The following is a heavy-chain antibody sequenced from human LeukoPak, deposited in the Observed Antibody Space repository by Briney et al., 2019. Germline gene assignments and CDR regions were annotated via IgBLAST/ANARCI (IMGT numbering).Heavy chain of an antibody. Sequence: GGSLRLSRAASVIPLRIYAVSWVRQAPGKGLEWVSATSGSGDRTYYADSVKGRFTISRDNSKNTLYLQMNSLRDEDTAIYYCAKDAIAVAFGWLDPWGQGTLVTVSS. J-gene: IGHJ5*02. D-gene: IGHD6-19*01. CDR1: VIPLRIYA. V-gene: IGHV3-23*01. CDR3: AKDAIAVAFGWLDP. CDR2: TSGSGDRT.